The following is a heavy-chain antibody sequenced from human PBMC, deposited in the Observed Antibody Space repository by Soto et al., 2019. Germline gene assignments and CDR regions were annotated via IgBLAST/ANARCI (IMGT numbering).Heavy chain of an antibody. CDR1: GFTFDDYA. V-gene: IGHV3-9*01. Sequence: GGSLRLSCAASGFTFDDYAMHWVRQAPGKGLEWVSGISWNSGSIGYADSVKGRFTISRDNAKNSLYLQMNSLRAEDTALYYCASSGGGMATVTTWYYFDYWGQGTLVTVSS. J-gene: IGHJ4*02. CDR2: ISWNSGSI. CDR3: ASSGGGMATVTTWYYFDY. D-gene: IGHD4-17*01.